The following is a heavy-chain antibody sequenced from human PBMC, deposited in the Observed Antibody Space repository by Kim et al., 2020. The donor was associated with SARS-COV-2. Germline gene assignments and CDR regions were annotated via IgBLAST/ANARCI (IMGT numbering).Heavy chain of an antibody. D-gene: IGHD2-2*01. Sequence: SETLSLTCTVSGGPISSGDYYWSWIRQPPGKGLEWIGYIYYSGSTYYNPSLKSRVTISVDTSKNQFSLKLSSVTAADTAVYYCARVWKGGLIVPAARVPYFDYWGQGTLVTVSS. J-gene: IGHJ4*02. V-gene: IGHV4-30-4*01. CDR3: ARVWKGGLIVPAARVPYFDY. CDR2: IYYSGST. CDR1: GGPISSGDYY.